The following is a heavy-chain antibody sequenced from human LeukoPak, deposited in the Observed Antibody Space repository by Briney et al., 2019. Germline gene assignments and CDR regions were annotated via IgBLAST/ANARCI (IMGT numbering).Heavy chain of an antibody. D-gene: IGHD6-19*01. CDR2: TYYRPKWYN. Sequence: QTLSLTCAISGDSVSSNSAAWSWIRQSPSRGLEWLGRTYYRPKWYNDYATSVKSRITINPDTSKNQFSLQLNSVTPEDTAVYYCARGAYSSVWYWGQGSLVTVSS. CDR3: ARGAYSSVWY. CDR1: GDSVSSNSAA. J-gene: IGHJ4*02. V-gene: IGHV6-1*01.